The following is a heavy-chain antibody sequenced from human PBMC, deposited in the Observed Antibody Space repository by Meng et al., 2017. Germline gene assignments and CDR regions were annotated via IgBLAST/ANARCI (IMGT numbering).Heavy chain of an antibody. CDR1: GFSLSTSGVG. CDR3: AHSKKTYYDFWSGYLGYYFDY. V-gene: IGHV2-5*02. Sequence: ISFKDAGPTLGHPTHTLTLPCTFSGFSLSTSGVGLGWIRQPPGKALEWLALIYWDDDKRYSPSLKSRLTITKDASKNQVVLTMTNMDPVDTATYYCAHSKKTYYDFWSGYLGYYFDYWGQGTLVTVFS. CDR2: IYWDDDK. D-gene: IGHD3-3*01. J-gene: IGHJ4*02.